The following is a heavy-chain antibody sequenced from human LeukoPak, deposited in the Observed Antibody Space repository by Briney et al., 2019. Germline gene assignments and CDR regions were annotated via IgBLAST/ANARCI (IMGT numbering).Heavy chain of an antibody. CDR3: TTDPRYCSGGSCS. V-gene: IGHV3-15*01. CDR1: GLTFSNAW. D-gene: IGHD2-15*01. J-gene: IGHJ5*02. CDR2: IKSKTDGGTT. Sequence: GGSLRLSCAASGLTFSNAWMSWVRQAPGKGLEWVGRIKSKTDGGTTDYAAPVKGRFTISRDDSKNTLYLQMNSLKTEDTAVYYCTTDPRYCSGGSCSWGQGTLVTVSS.